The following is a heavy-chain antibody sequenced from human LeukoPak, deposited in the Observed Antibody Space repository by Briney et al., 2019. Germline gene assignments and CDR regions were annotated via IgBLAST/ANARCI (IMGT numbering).Heavy chain of an antibody. Sequence: SETLSLTCTVSGGSISSSSYYWSWIRQPPGKGLEWIGEINHSGSTNYNPSLKSRVTISVDTSKNQFSLKLSSVTAADTAVYYCARGFGRGSSWYADYWGQGTLVTVSS. CDR2: INHSGST. CDR3: ARGFGRGSSWYADY. CDR1: GGSISSSSYY. D-gene: IGHD6-13*01. V-gene: IGHV4-39*07. J-gene: IGHJ4*02.